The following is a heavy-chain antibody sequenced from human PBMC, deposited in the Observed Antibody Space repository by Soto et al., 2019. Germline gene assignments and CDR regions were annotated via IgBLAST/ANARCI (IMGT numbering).Heavy chain of an antibody. CDR2: ISYDGSNK. Sequence: QVQLVESGGGVVQPGRSLRLSCAASGFTFSSYGMHWVRQAPGKGLEWVAVISYDGSNKYYADSVKGRFTISRDNSKKALYLQMKGLGAEDTAVYYCAKDRRKVVVAAPFDYWGQGTLVTVSS. CDR3: AKDRRKVVVAAPFDY. V-gene: IGHV3-30*18. J-gene: IGHJ4*02. D-gene: IGHD2-15*01. CDR1: GFTFSSYG.